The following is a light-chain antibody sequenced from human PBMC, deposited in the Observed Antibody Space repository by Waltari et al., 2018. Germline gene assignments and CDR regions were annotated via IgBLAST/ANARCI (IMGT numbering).Light chain of an antibody. CDR1: SSDVGGYTY. Sequence: QSALTQPASVSGSPGQSLTISCTGTSSDVGGYTYVSWYQQHPGKAPKLMIYDVSNRPSGVSNRFSGSKSGNTASLTISGLQAEDEADYYCSSYTSSSIWVFGGGTKLTVL. CDR2: DVS. CDR3: SSYTSSSIWV. V-gene: IGLV2-14*03. J-gene: IGLJ3*02.